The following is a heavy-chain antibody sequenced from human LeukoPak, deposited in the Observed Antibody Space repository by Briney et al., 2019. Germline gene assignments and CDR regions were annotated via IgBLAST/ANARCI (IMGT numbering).Heavy chain of an antibody. V-gene: IGHV4-31*03. CDR2: VYYSGTT. CDR1: GGSISSGGYY. D-gene: IGHD2-15*01. CDR3: ASSELGYCSGGSCYAFDY. Sequence: SETLSLTCTVSGGSISSGGYYWSWIRLHPGKGLEWIGCVYYSGTTYYNPSLKSRVTISVDTSKNQFSLKLSSVTAADTAVYYCASSELGYCSGGSCYAFDYWGQGTLVTVSS. J-gene: IGHJ4*02.